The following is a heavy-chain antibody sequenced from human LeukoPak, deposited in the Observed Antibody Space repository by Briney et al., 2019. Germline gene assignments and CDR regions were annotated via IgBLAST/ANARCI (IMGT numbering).Heavy chain of an antibody. Sequence: GGSLRLSCAASGFTFSSYGMHWVRQAPGKGLEWVAVIWYDGSNKYYADSVKGRFTISRDNSKNTLYLQMNSLRAEDTAVYFCAARKVRGVWFYLDYWGQGTLVTVS. V-gene: IGHV3-33*01. J-gene: IGHJ4*02. CDR1: GFTFSSYG. CDR2: IWYDGSNK. CDR3: AARKVRGVWFYLDY. D-gene: IGHD3-10*01.